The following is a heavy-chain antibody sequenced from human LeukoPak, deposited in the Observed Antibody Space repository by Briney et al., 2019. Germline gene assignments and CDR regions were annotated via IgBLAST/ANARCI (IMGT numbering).Heavy chain of an antibody. J-gene: IGHJ4*02. CDR2: ISGGGSNT. CDR1: GFTFSNYA. D-gene: IGHD3-9*01. CDR3: AKVHYDILTAGDS. Sequence: GGSLRLSCAASGFTFSNYAMTWVRQTSGKGLEWVSGISGGGSNTHYADSVKGRFTISRDNPKDTLYLQMNSLRGEDTALYYCAKVHYDILTAGDSWGQGTLVTVSS. V-gene: IGHV3-23*01.